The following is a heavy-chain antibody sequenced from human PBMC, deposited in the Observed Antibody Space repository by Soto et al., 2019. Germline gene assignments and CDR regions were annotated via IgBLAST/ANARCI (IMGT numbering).Heavy chain of an antibody. Sequence: KASETLSLTCRVSGDSVNSENYYWTWIRQSPGRGLEWIGYAHSSGRTNYNPSLKSRVTISVETPMNQFSLKLTSVTAADTAVYYCARDIRGYSRAFDYWGQGTLVTVSS. CDR2: AHSSGRT. V-gene: IGHV4-61*01. J-gene: IGHJ4*02. D-gene: IGHD5-18*01. CDR1: GDSVNSENYY. CDR3: ARDIRGYSRAFDY.